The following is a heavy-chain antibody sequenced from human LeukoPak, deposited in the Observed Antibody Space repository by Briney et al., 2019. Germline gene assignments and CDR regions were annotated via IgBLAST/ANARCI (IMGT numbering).Heavy chain of an antibody. CDR2: IYPGDSDT. D-gene: IGHD3-22*01. CDR3: ARAYYYDSSGYYYYFDY. CDR1: GYSFTNYW. V-gene: IGHV5-51*01. Sequence: GESLKISCKGSGYSFTNYWIGWVRQMPGKGLEWMGIIYPGDSDTRYSPSFQGQVTISADKSISTAYLQWSSLKASDTAMYYCARAYYYDSSGYYYYFDYWGQGTLVTVSS. J-gene: IGHJ4*02.